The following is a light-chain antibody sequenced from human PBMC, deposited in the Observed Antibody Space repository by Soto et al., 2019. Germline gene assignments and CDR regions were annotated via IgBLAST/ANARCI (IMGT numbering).Light chain of an antibody. V-gene: IGKV2-30*01. Sequence: DVVMTQSPLSLPVTLGQPASFSCRSSQSLVYSDGITYFYWFHQRPGQSPRRLIYKVSNRDSGGPDRFSGSGTGSVFALQIRRVEAEDVGVYYWRQGTHCPHTFGQGTNLEIK. J-gene: IGKJ2*01. CDR2: KVS. CDR1: QSLVYSDGITY. CDR3: RQGTHCPHT.